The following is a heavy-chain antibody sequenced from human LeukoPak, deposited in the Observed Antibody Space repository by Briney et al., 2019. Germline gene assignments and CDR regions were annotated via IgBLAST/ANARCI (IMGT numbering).Heavy chain of an antibody. V-gene: IGHV3-9*01. CDR3: AKDGDYGGNSEYFQH. CDR1: GFTFEDYG. D-gene: IGHD4-23*01. CDR2: IIWKSGII. Sequence: PGGSLRLSCAASGFTFEDYGMHWVRQAPGKGLEWFSGIIWKSGIIGYADSVKGRFTISRDNAKNSLYLQMNSLRAEDTALYYCAKDGDYGGNSEYFQHWGQGTLVTVSS. J-gene: IGHJ1*01.